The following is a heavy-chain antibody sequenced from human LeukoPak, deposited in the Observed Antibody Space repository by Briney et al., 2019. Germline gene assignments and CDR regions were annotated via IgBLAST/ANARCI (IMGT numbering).Heavy chain of an antibody. CDR3: ARGPPDSTSSDY. J-gene: IGHJ4*02. Sequence: ASVKVSCKPSGYSFTSYDVNWVRQAAGQGLEWIGWVRPQNGDSGYAQKFQDRVTMIRDTSTSTVYMEMKSLTFEDTAVYFCARGPPDSTSSDYWGQGTLVTVSS. D-gene: IGHD2-2*01. CDR2: VRPQNGDS. CDR1: GYSFTSYD. V-gene: IGHV1-8*01.